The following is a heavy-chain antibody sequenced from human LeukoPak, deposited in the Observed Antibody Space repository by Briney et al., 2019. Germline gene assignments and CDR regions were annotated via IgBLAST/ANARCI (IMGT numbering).Heavy chain of an antibody. D-gene: IGHD3-22*01. Sequence: GGSLRLSCAASGFIFSTYTMNWVRQAPGKGLEWVASINTSPSYIHYADAVKGRFIISRDDARDSLYLEMNSLRVEDTAIYYCTRDPDKEAAEVRFDSWGHGTLVTVSS. J-gene: IGHJ5*01. CDR1: GFIFSTYT. CDR2: INTSPSYI. V-gene: IGHV3-21*01. CDR3: TRDPDKEAAEVRFDS.